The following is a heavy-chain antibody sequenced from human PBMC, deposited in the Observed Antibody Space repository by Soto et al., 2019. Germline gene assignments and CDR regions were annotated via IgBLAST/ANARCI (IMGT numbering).Heavy chain of an antibody. CDR3: AKGGGFDSSNYYYNFDY. CDR2: ISGSGGNT. J-gene: IGHJ4*02. D-gene: IGHD3-22*01. V-gene: IGHV3-23*01. CDR1: GFTFSSYA. Sequence: GGSLRLSCAASGFTFSSYAMSWVRQAPGKGLEWVSAISGSGGNTYYADSVKGRFTISRDNSKNTLYLQMNSLRAEDTAVYYCAKGGGFDSSNYYYNFDYWGRGTLVTVSS.